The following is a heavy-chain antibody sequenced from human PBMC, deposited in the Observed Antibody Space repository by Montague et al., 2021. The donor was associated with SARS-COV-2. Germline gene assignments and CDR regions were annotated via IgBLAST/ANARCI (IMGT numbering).Heavy chain of an antibody. CDR3: AKGEIGSGWYGAFDI. V-gene: IGHV3-9*01. CDR2: ISWNSGNI. CDR1: GFTFDDYA. J-gene: IGHJ3*02. D-gene: IGHD6-19*01. Sequence: SLRLSCAASGFTFDDYAMHWVRQAPGKGLEWVSGISWNSGNIGYADSVKGRFTISRDNAKNSLYLQMNSLRAEDTALYYCAKGEIGSGWYGAFDIWGQGTRVTVSS.